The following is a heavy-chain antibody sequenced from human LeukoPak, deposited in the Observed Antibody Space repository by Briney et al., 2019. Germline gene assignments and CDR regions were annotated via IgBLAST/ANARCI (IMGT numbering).Heavy chain of an antibody. J-gene: IGHJ6*03. CDR2: IIPIFGTA. CDR1: GGTFSSYA. CDR3: ARVSNSQYYYYYYMDV. D-gene: IGHD4-11*01. V-gene: IGHV1-69*05. Sequence: SVKVSCKASGGTFSSYAISWVRQAPGQGLEWMGGIIPIFGTANYAQKFQGRVTITTDESTSTAYMGLSSLRSEDTAVYYCARVSNSQYYYYYYMDVWGKGTTVTVSS.